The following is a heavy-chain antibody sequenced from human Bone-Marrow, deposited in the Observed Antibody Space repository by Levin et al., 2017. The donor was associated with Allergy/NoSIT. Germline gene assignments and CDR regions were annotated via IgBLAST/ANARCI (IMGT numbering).Heavy chain of an antibody. CDR1: GYSFPSYW. J-gene: IGHJ3*02. CDR2: IDPSDSYT. D-gene: IGHD1-14*01. CDR3: ARHRNLEAFDI. V-gene: IGHV5-10-1*01. Sequence: GESLKISCKGSGYSFPSYWISWVRQMPGKGLEWMGRIDPSDSYTNYSPSFQGHVTTSAEKSISTAYLQWSSLKASDTAMYYCARHRNLEAFDIWGQGTMVTVSS.